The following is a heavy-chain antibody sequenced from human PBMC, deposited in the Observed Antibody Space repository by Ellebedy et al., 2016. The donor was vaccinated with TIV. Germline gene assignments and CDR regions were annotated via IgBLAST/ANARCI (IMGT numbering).Heavy chain of an antibody. Sequence: MPSETLSLTCNVPGGSTYSYYWSWIRPPPVKGLEWIGYMHYNGDSNYNPALKSPVTMSVDTSKNQFSLKVFSVTAADTAVYYCARMLPGRLEEWGQGILVTVSS. CDR1: GGSTYSYY. V-gene: IGHV4-59*08. CDR2: MHYNGDS. D-gene: IGHD1-14*01. CDR3: ARMLPGRLEE. J-gene: IGHJ4*02.